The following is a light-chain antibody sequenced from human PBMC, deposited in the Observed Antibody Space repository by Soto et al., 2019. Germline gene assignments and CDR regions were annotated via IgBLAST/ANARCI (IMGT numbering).Light chain of an antibody. J-gene: IGKJ1*01. CDR3: QQYNNWPPWT. CDR2: GAS. CDR1: QRFSSN. V-gene: IGKV3-15*01. Sequence: EIVMTQSPATLSVSPGETATLSCRASQRFSSNLSCYQQKPGQAPRPLIYGASTRATGIPARFSGSGSGTEFTLTISSLQSEDFAVYYCQQYNNWPPWTFGQGTKVEIK.